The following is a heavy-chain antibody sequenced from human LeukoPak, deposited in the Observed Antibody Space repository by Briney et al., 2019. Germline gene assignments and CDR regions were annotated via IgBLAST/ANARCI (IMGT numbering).Heavy chain of an antibody. Sequence: GASVKVSCKASGYTFTSYAMNWVRQAPGQGLEWMGGIIPIFGTANYAQKFQGRVTITTDESTSTAYMELSSLRSEDTAVYYCARGSRGAAAARYYYYYMDVWGKGTTVTVSS. V-gene: IGHV1-69*05. D-gene: IGHD6-13*01. CDR1: GYTFTSYA. J-gene: IGHJ6*03. CDR3: ARGSRGAAAARYYYYYMDV. CDR2: IIPIFGTA.